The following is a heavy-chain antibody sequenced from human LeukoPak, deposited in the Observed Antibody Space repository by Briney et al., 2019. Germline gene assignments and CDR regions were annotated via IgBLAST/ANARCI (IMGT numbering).Heavy chain of an antibody. CDR1: GGSITNGRY. CDR2: VNHNGGT. Sequence: SQTLSLTCAVSGGSITNGRYWGWIRQPPGKGLEWIGTVNHNGGTYNNPSLKSRLTISVDTSRSQFSLKLSSVTAADTAVYYCATMGSSSSQPLDYWGQGTLVTVSS. CDR3: ATMGSSSSQPLDY. V-gene: IGHV4-38-2*01. D-gene: IGHD6-6*01. J-gene: IGHJ4*02.